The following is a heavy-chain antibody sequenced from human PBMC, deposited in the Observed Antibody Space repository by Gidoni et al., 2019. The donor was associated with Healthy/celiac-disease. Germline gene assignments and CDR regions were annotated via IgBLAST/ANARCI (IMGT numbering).Heavy chain of an antibody. D-gene: IGHD3-16*02. CDR3: AREYYDYVWGSYRYSDGYNWFDP. Sequence: QVQLQQSGPGLVKPSQTLSLTCAISGDSVSSNSAAWNWIRQSPSRGLEWLGRTCYRSKWYNDYAVSVKSRITINPATSKNQFSLQLNSVTPEDTAVYYCAREYYDYVWGSYRYSDGYNWFDPWGQGTLVTVSS. CDR2: TCYRSKWYN. CDR1: GDSVSSNSAA. V-gene: IGHV6-1*01. J-gene: IGHJ5*02.